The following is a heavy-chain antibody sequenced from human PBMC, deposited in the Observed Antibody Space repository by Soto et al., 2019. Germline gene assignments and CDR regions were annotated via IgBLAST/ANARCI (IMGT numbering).Heavy chain of an antibody. CDR1: GGSISSGDYY. Sequence: QVQLQESGPGLVKPSQTLSLTCTVSGGSISSGDYYWSWIRQPPGKGLEWIGYIYYSGSTYYNPPLTRRVTSSVDTSKQQFSLKLSSVTAADTAVYYCASLDSSGYSPFDYWGQGTLVTVSS. V-gene: IGHV4-30-4*01. D-gene: IGHD3-22*01. CDR2: IYYSGST. CDR3: ASLDSSGYSPFDY. J-gene: IGHJ4*02.